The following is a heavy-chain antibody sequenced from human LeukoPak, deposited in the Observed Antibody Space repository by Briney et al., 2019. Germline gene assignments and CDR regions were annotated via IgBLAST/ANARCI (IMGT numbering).Heavy chain of an antibody. V-gene: IGHV1-8*02. CDR2: MNPNSGNT. J-gene: IGHJ4*02. CDR3: ARRQVSSGWYWLVRSGFDY. D-gene: IGHD6-19*01. CDR1: GGTFSSYD. Sequence: ASVKVSCKASGGTFSSYDINWVRQATGQGLEWMGWMNPNSGNTGYAQKFQGRVTMTRNTSISTAYMELSSLRSEDTAVYYCARRQVSSGWYWLVRSGFDYWGQGTLVTVSS.